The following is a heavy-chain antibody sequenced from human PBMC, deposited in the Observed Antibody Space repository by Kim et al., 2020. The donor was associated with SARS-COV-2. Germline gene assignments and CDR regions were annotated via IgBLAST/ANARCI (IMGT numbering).Heavy chain of an antibody. D-gene: IGHD3-10*01. CDR2: INPSGGST. CDR3: ARDGEVIKTYYYGSGSYYNLDWFDP. V-gene: IGHV1-46*01. J-gene: IGHJ5*02. CDR1: GYTFTSYY. Sequence: ASVKVSCKASGYTFTSYYMHWVRQAPGQGLEWMGIINPSGGSTSYAQKFQGRVTMTRDTSTSTVYMELSSLRSEDTAVYYCARDGEVIKTYYYGSGSYYNLDWFDPWGQGTLVTVSS.